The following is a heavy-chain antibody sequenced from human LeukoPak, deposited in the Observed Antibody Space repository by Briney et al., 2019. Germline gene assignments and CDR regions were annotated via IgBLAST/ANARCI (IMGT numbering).Heavy chain of an antibody. CDR1: GFTFSNYA. J-gene: IGHJ4*02. CDR2: ISGSGGST. Sequence: GGSLRLSCAASGFTFSNYAMSWVRQAPGRGLEWVSVISGSGGSTYYTDSVKGRFTISRDNSKNTLYLQMNSLRAEDTAVYYCAARDIVVVVAATLDYWGQGTLVTVSS. V-gene: IGHV3-23*01. D-gene: IGHD2-15*01. CDR3: AARDIVVVVAATLDY.